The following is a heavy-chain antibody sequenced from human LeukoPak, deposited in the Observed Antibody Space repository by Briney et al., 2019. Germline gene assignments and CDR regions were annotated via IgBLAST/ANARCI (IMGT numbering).Heavy chain of an antibody. J-gene: IGHJ4*02. V-gene: IGHV3-23*01. CDR3: ARDWTPFDY. Sequence: PGGSLRLSCAASGFTFSSYGMSWVRLAPGKGLEWVSVISGSGGTTYYADSVKGRFTISRDNSKNALYLQMNSLRAEDTAVYYCARDWTPFDYWGQGTLVTVSS. CDR1: GFTFSSYG. D-gene: IGHD3/OR15-3a*01. CDR2: ISGSGGTT.